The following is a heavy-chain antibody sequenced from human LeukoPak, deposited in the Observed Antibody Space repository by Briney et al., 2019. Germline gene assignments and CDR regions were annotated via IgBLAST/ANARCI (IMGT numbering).Heavy chain of an antibody. CDR2: IYYSGNT. V-gene: IGHV4-59*12. CDR1: GGSISSYY. D-gene: IGHD3-22*01. CDR3: ARIDTSGYNGYSFDY. Sequence: PSETLSLTCTVSGGSISSYYWSWIRQPPEKGLEFIGYIYYSGNTNYNPSLKSRVTISVDTSKNQFSLKLSFVTAADTAVYYCARIDTSGYNGYSFDYWGQGTLVTVSS. J-gene: IGHJ4*02.